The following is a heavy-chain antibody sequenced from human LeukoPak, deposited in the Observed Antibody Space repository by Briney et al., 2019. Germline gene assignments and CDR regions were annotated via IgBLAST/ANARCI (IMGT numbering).Heavy chain of an antibody. CDR3: ARVISTVTTGWFDP. D-gene: IGHD4-17*01. Sequence: PSETLSLTCAVYGGSFSGYYWSWIRQPPGKGLEWIGEINHSGSTNYNPSLKSRVTTSVDTSKNQFSLKLSSVTAADTAVYYCARVISTVTTGWFDPWGQGTLVTVSS. CDR2: INHSGST. J-gene: IGHJ5*02. CDR1: GGSFSGYY. V-gene: IGHV4-34*01.